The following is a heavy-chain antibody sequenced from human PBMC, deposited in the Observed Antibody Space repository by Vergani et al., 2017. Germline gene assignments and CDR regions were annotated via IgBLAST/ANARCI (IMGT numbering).Heavy chain of an antibody. CDR2: INHSGST. CDR3: AKGGHLRSMVRTDY. V-gene: IGHV4-34*01. Sequence: QVQLQESGPGLVKPSETLSLTCTVSGGSISSHYWSWIRQPPGKGLEWIGEINHSGSTNYNPSLKSRVTISVDTSKNQFSLKLSSVTAADTAVYYCAKGGHLRSMVRTDYWGQGTLVTVSS. D-gene: IGHD3-10*01. CDR1: GGSISSHY. J-gene: IGHJ4*02.